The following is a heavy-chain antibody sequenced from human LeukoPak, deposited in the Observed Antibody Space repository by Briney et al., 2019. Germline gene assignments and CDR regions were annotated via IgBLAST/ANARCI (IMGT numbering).Heavy chain of an antibody. V-gene: IGHV4-31*03. D-gene: IGHD3-16*01. J-gene: IGHJ6*02. Sequence: SETLSLTCTVSGGSISSGGYYWSWIRQHPGKGLEWIGYIYYSGSTYYNPSLKSRVTISVDTSKNQFSLKLSSVTAADTAVYYWAREGGLGYYYYGMDVWGQGTTVTVSS. CDR1: GGSISSGGYY. CDR3: AREGGLGYYYYGMDV. CDR2: IYYSGST.